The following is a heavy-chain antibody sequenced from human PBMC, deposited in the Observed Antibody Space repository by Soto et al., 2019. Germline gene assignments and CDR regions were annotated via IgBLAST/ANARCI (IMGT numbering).Heavy chain of an antibody. CDR3: ARAFPPMNPPHGRDV. CDR2: INTYSGNT. V-gene: IGHV1-18*04. CDR1: GYTFTRYG. J-gene: IGHJ6*02. Sequence: QVQLVLSGAEVKKPGASVKVSCKASGYTFTRYGISWVRQAPGQGLELMGWINTYSGNTNYAQMLQGRVTMTTDTSPGTAYMDLRSLRSTATAVYFCARAFPPMNPPHGRDVWSQGTTVTVSS.